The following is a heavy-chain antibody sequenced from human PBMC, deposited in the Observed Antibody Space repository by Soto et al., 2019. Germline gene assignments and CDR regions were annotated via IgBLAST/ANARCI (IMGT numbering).Heavy chain of an antibody. D-gene: IGHD1-26*01. CDR3: ARVTMVPATTGGYSLYYYGLDV. J-gene: IGHJ6*02. CDR1: GFSLTTGGMC. CDR2: IDWDDVK. Sequence: ESGPTLVNPTQTLILTCTFSGFSLTTGGMCVTWIRQPPGKALEWLALIDWDDVKYYSTSLKTRLTISRDTSKNQVVLTMTNMDPVDTASYYCARVTMVPATTGGYSLYYYGLDVWGQGITVTVSS. V-gene: IGHV2-70*01.